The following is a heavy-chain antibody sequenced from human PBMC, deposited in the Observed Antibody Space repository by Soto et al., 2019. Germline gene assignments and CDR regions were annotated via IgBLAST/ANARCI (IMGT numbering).Heavy chain of an antibody. CDR1: GYTFTSYG. V-gene: IGHV1-18*01. CDR3: ARPPSNISGPYYFDY. D-gene: IGHD6-25*01. Sequence: QVQLVQSGAEVKKPGASVKVSCKASGYTFTSYGISWVRQAPGQGLEWMGWISAYNGNTNYAQKLQGRVTMTTDTTXXTAYMELRSLRSDDTAVYYCARPPSNISGPYYFDYWGQGTLVTVSS. CDR2: ISAYNGNT. J-gene: IGHJ4*02.